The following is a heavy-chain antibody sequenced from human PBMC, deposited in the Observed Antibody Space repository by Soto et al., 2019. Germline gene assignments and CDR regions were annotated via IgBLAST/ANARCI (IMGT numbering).Heavy chain of an antibody. J-gene: IGHJ4*01. Sequence: DVQLVESGGGLVKPGGSLRLSCVASGFTFNTYSMNWVRQAPGKGLEWVSSISSSNSYIYYADSLKGRFTISRDNAKNSLYLQMNSLRAEATAVYFCAREGTSGWFFDYWGHGTLVTVSS. D-gene: IGHD6-19*01. CDR1: GFTFNTYS. CDR2: ISSSNSYI. CDR3: AREGTSGWFFDY. V-gene: IGHV3-21*01.